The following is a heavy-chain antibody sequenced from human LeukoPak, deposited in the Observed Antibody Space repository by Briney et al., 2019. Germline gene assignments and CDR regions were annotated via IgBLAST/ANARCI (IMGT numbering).Heavy chain of an antibody. D-gene: IGHD3-22*01. CDR2: VSAYNGAT. V-gene: IGHV1-18*01. CDR1: GYTFTVYA. J-gene: IGHJ4*02. CDR3: ARVDLYYDSSGYSQAANDY. Sequence: ASVSVSYKASGYTFTVYAISWVRQAPGQGREGMGWVSAYNGATNYAQNFQDRVTMTTDTPTTTAYMELRSLRSDDTAVYYCARVDLYYDSSGYSQAANDYWGQGTLVTVSS.